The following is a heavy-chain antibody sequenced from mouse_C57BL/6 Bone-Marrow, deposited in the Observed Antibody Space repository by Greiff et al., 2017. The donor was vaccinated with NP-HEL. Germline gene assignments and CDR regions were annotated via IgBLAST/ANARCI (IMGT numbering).Heavy chain of an antibody. D-gene: IGHD1-1*01. CDR2: IYPGSGST. Sequence: QVQLQQSGAELVKPGASVKMSCKASGYTFTSYWITWVKQRPGQGLEWIGDIYPGSGSTNYNEKFKSKATLTVDTSSSTAYMQLSSLASEDSAVYYCARGEVYYGSSYDYAMDYWGQGTSVTVSS. CDR1: GYTFTSYW. V-gene: IGHV1-55*01. CDR3: ARGEVYYGSSYDYAMDY. J-gene: IGHJ4*01.